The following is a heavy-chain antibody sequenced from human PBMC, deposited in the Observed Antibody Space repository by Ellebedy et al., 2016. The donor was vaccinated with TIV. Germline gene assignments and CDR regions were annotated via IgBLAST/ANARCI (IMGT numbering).Heavy chain of an antibody. D-gene: IGHD6-13*01. CDR2: IKQDGSEK. Sequence: GGSLRLSCAASGFTFSSYWMSWVRQAPGKGREWVANIKQDGSEKYYVDSVKGRFTISRDNAKNSLYLQMNSLRAEDTAVYYCSNLGGVAAAGTNGIAFDIWGQGKMVTVSS. J-gene: IGHJ3*02. CDR1: GFTFSSYW. CDR3: SNLGGVAAAGTNGIAFDI. V-gene: IGHV3-7*03.